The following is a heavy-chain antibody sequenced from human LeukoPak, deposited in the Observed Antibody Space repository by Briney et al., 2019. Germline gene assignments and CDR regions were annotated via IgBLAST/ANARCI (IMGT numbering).Heavy chain of an antibody. Sequence: GGSLRLSCVASGFTFNSYGMSWVRQAPGKGLEWVSVIYSGGSTYYADSVKGRFTISRDNSKNTLYLQMNSLRAEDTAVYYCARVGQEAFDIWGQGTMVTVSS. CDR2: IYSGGST. CDR3: ARVGQEAFDI. V-gene: IGHV3-53*01. CDR1: GFTFNSYG. J-gene: IGHJ3*02.